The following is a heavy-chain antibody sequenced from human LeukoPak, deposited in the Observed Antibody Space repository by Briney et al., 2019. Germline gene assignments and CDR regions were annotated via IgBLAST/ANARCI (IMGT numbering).Heavy chain of an antibody. V-gene: IGHV1-2*02. Sequence: ASVKVSCKASGYTFTYYYIHWVRQGPGQGLEWMAWINPNSGGTYYAQNFHDRITLTRDTSISTAYMELSRLRSDDTAIYYCARANALYCSSTSCLFDYWGQGTLVTVSS. D-gene: IGHD2-2*01. J-gene: IGHJ4*02. CDR1: GYTFTYYY. CDR2: INPNSGGT. CDR3: ARANALYCSSTSCLFDY.